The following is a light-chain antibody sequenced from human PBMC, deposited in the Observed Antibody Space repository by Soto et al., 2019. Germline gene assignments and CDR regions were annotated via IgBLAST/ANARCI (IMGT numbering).Light chain of an antibody. J-gene: IGLJ1*01. CDR3: SSYTSSSTRLV. Sequence: SALTQPASVSGSPGQSITISCTGTSSDVGGYNYVSWYQQHPGKAPKLMIYDVSNRPSGVSNRFSGSKSGNTASLTISGLQAEDEADYYCSSYTSSSTRLVFGTGTKVTXL. CDR1: SSDVGGYNY. CDR2: DVS. V-gene: IGLV2-14*01.